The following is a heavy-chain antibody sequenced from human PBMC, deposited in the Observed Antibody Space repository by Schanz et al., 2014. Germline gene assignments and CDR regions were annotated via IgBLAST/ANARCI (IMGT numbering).Heavy chain of an antibody. CDR2: ISGSNGNT. Sequence: QVQLVQSGAEVKKPGSSVKVSCKASGGTFSSYTISWVRQAPGQGLEWLGWISGSNGNTNYTQKFQGRVTMTIDTSTSTVYMELRSLTSDDTAVYYCARSNYYDNSDYYNSFDYWGQGTLVTVSS. CDR3: ARSNYYDNSDYYNSFDY. CDR1: GGTFSSYT. V-gene: IGHV1-18*01. J-gene: IGHJ4*02. D-gene: IGHD3-22*01.